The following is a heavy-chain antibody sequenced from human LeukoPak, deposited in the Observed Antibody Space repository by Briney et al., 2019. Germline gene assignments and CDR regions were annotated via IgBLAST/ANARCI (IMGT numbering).Heavy chain of an antibody. CDR2: IWYDGSNK. J-gene: IGHJ4*02. CDR3: ARNVFEKGAWDY. D-gene: IGHD3-10*02. V-gene: IGHV3-33*01. CDR1: GFTFSNYG. Sequence: GRSLRLSCAASGFTFSNYGMHWVRQAPGKGLEWVAVIWYDGSNKYYADSVKGRFTISRDNSKNTLYLQMNSLRAEDTAVYYCARNVFEKGAWDYRGQGALVTVSS.